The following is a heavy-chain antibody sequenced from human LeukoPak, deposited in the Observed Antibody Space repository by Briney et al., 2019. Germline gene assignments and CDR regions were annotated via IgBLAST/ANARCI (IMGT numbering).Heavy chain of an antibody. V-gene: IGHV3-23*01. J-gene: IGHJ4*02. CDR3: AKAETGGFGELARPYYFDY. D-gene: IGHD3-10*01. CDR1: GFTFSSYA. Sequence: GGSPRLSCAASGFTFSSYAMSWVRQAPGKGLEWVSAISGSGGSTYYADSVKGRFTISRDNSKNTLYLQMNSLRAEDTAVYYCAKAETGGFGELARPYYFDYWGQGTLVTVSS. CDR2: ISGSGGST.